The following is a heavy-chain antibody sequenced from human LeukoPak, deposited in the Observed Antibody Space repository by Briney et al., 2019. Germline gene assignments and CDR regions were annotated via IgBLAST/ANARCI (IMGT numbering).Heavy chain of an antibody. V-gene: IGHV3-30*18. CDR2: ISYDGSNK. J-gene: IGHJ5*02. D-gene: IGHD4-17*01. CDR1: GFTFSSYG. Sequence: GGSLRLSCAASGFTFSSYGMHWVRQAPGKGLEWVAVISYDGSNKYYADSVKGRFTISRDNSKNTLYLQMNSLRAEDTAMYYCAKDPGDYGLTGWFDPWGQGTLVTVSS. CDR3: AKDPGDYGLTGWFDP.